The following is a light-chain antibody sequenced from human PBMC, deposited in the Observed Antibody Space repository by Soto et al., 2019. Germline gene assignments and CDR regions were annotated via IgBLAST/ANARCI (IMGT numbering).Light chain of an antibody. CDR2: GAS. Sequence: EIVMTQSPATLSVSPGERATLSCRASQSVSSNLAWYQQKPGQAPRLLIYGASTRATGIPARFSGSGSGTEFTLTISSLQSEDFAVYYCQQYNSWPQTFGQGTKVDNK. CDR1: QSVSSN. V-gene: IGKV3-15*01. CDR3: QQYNSWPQT. J-gene: IGKJ1*01.